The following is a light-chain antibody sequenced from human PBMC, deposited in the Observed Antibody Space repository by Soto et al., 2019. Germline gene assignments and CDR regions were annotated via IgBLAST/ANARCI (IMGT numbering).Light chain of an antibody. CDR2: DVN. CDR1: SSDVGGYNY. J-gene: IGLJ1*01. CDR3: SSYAGSNKGV. V-gene: IGLV2-8*01. Sequence: QSALTQPPSASGSLGQSVTISCTGTSSDVGGYNYVSWYQQHPGKAPKLMIYDVNKRPSGVPDRFSGSKSGNTASLTVSGLQAEDEADYYCSSYAGSNKGVLGTGTKLTVL.